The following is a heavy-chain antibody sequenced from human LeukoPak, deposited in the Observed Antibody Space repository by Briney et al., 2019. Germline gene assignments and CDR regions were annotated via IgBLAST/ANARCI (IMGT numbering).Heavy chain of an antibody. Sequence: PGRSLRLSCTASGFTFSTYWMSWVSHTPENGLEWVANIKEDGSEGVYVDSVKGRFTISRDNAKSSMYLQMNSLRTEDTAVYYCARDPYSRSWSYGMDVWGQGTTVTVFS. V-gene: IGHV3-7*03. CDR3: ARDPYSRSWSYGMDV. D-gene: IGHD6-13*01. CDR1: GFTFSTYW. J-gene: IGHJ6*02. CDR2: IKEDGSEG.